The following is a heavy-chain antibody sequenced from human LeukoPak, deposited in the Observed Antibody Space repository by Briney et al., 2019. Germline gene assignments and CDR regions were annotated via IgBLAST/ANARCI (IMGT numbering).Heavy chain of an antibody. J-gene: IGHJ5*02. D-gene: IGHD3-3*01. CDR3: ARGRRDITIFGVVIIRENWFDP. CDR1: GGSFSGYY. Sequence: PSETPSLTCAVYGGSFSGYYWSWIRQPPGKGLEWIGEITHSGSTNYNPSLKSRVTISVDTSKNQFSLKLSSVTAADTAVYYCARGRRDITIFGVVIIRENWFDPWGQGTLVTVSS. V-gene: IGHV4-34*01. CDR2: ITHSGST.